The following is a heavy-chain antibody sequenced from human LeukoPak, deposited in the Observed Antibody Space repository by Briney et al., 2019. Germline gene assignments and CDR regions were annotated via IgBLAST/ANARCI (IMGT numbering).Heavy chain of an antibody. CDR1: GFTFSSYP. CDR2: ISYDGSNK. D-gene: IGHD6-19*01. CDR3: AKPLTYSSGWDAFDI. V-gene: IGHV3-30-3*02. J-gene: IGHJ3*02. Sequence: GGSLRLSCAASGFTFSSYPMHWVRQAPGKGLEWVAIISYDGSNKYYADSVKGRFTISRDNSKNTLYLQVNSLRAEDSAVYYCAKPLTYSSGWDAFDIWGQGTMVTVSS.